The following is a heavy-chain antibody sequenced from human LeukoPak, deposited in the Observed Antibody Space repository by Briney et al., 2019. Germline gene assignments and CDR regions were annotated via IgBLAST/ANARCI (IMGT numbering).Heavy chain of an antibody. CDR1: GGSFSGYY. Sequence: SETLSLTCGVYGGSFSGYYWSWIRQPPGKGLEWIGEINHSESTNFNPSLKSRLTISVDTSKNQFSLKLSSVTAADTAVYYCARHPTPKAAAGNYYFDYWGQGTLVTVSS. J-gene: IGHJ4*02. V-gene: IGHV4-34*01. CDR2: INHSEST. D-gene: IGHD6-13*01. CDR3: ARHPTPKAAAGNYYFDY.